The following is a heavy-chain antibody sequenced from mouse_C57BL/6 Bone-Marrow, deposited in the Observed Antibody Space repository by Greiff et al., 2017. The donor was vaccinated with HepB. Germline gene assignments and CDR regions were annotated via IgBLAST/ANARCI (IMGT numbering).Heavy chain of an antibody. J-gene: IGHJ3*01. CDR1: GFTFSSYA. CDR2: ISDGGSYT. Sequence: DVQLVESGGGLVKPGGSLKLSCAASGFTFSSYAMSWVRQTPEKRLEWVATISDGGSYTYYPDNVKGRFTISRDNAKNNLYLQMSHLKSEDTAMYYCARVNGNYLAWFAYWGQGTLVTVSA. D-gene: IGHD2-1*01. V-gene: IGHV5-4*01. CDR3: ARVNGNYLAWFAY.